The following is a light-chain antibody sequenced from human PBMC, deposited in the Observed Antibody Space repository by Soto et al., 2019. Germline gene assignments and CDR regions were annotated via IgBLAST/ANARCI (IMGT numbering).Light chain of an antibody. CDR1: SSDVGGYNY. J-gene: IGLJ1*01. Sequence: QSVLTQPRSVSGSPGQSVTISCTGTSSDVGGYNYVSWYQQHPGKAPKIMIYDVSKRPSGVPDRFSGSKSGNTASLTISGFQAEDEADYYCCSYAGSYTLVFGTGTKVTVL. CDR2: DVS. CDR3: CSYAGSYTLV. V-gene: IGLV2-11*01.